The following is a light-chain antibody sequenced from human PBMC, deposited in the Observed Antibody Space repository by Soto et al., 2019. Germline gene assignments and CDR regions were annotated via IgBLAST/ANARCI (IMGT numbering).Light chain of an antibody. CDR1: SSDVGGYNY. V-gene: IGLV2-14*03. Sequence: QSVLTQPASVSGSPGQSITISCTGTSSDVGGYNYVSWYQHHPGKAPKLMIYDVSNRPSGVSNRFSCSKSGNTASLTISGLQAEDEADYYCSSYTSSNTLVFGGGTKLTVL. CDR2: DVS. J-gene: IGLJ2*01. CDR3: SSYTSSNTLV.